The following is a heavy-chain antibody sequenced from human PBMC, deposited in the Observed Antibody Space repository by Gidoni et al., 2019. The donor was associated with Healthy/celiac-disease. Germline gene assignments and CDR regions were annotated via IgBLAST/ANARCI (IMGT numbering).Heavy chain of an antibody. CDR1: GFTFSSYG. CDR2: IWYDGSNK. CDR3: ARDGGWDIVVVPAAIPWYYGMDV. V-gene: IGHV3-33*01. D-gene: IGHD2-2*02. J-gene: IGHJ6*02. Sequence: QVQLVESGGGVVQPGRSLRLSCAASGFTFSSYGLHWVRPAPGKGLEWVAVIWYDGSNKYYADSVKGRFTISRDNSKNTLYLQMNSLRAEDTAVYYCARDGGWDIVVVPAAIPWYYGMDVWGQGTTVTVSS.